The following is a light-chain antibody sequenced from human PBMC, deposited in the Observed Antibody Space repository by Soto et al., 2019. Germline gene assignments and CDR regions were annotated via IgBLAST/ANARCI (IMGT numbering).Light chain of an antibody. CDR1: QSISSF. V-gene: IGKV1-39*01. CDR3: QQSYTMPLT. Sequence: DIQMTQSPSSLSASVGDRVTITCRASQSISSFLNWYQQKPGKAPKLLISAASNLHSGVPSRFSGSGSGTYFTLTLSSLQPEDFATYYCQQSYTMPLTFGGGTKVDIK. J-gene: IGKJ4*01. CDR2: AAS.